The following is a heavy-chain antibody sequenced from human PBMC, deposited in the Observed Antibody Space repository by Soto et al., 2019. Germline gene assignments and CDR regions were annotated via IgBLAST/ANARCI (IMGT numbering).Heavy chain of an antibody. J-gene: IGHJ4*02. CDR3: ARELSGYDYTFDY. Sequence: SVKVSCKASGGTFSSYTISWVRQAPGQGLEWMGRIIPILGIANYAQKFQGRVTITADKSTSTAYMELSSLRSEDTAVYYCARELSGYDYTFDYWGQGTLVTVSS. CDR2: IIPILGIA. V-gene: IGHV1-69*04. D-gene: IGHD5-12*01. CDR1: GGTFSSYT.